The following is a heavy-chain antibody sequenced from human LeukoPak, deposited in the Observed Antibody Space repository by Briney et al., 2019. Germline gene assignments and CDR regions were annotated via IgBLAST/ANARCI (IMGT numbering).Heavy chain of an antibody. CDR2: ISYDGSNK. CDR3: GRGGYDFDA. V-gene: IGHV3-30*03. Sequence: GRSLRLSCAASGFTFSSYAMHWVRQAPGKGLEWMAVISYDGSNKYYADSVKGRFAISRDNSKNTLYLQMNSLRAEDTAVYYCGRGGYDFDAWGPGTTVSVFS. CDR1: GFTFSSYA. D-gene: IGHD3/OR15-3a*01. J-gene: IGHJ6*02.